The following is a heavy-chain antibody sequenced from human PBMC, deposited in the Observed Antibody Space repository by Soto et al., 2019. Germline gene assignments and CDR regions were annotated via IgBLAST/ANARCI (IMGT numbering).Heavy chain of an antibody. D-gene: IGHD3-22*01. Sequence: SETLSLTCTISGASISGYWWTWIRQSPGKGLDYIGYIYNGNTNYNPSLNSRVTISVDTSKNQFSLKLRSVTAADTAVYYCMLGSGWKDFDYWGQGTLVTVSS. J-gene: IGHJ4*02. CDR1: GASISGYW. V-gene: IGHV4-59*08. CDR2: IYNGNT. CDR3: MLGSGWKDFDY.